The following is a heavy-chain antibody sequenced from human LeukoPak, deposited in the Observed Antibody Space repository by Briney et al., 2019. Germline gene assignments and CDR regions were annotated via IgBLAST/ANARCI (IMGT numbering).Heavy chain of an antibody. D-gene: IGHD2-15*01. J-gene: IGHJ5*02. Sequence: PGGSLRLSCAASGFTFSGYAMSWARQAPGKGLEWVSAISGSGGSTYYADSVKGRFTISRDNSKNTLYLQMNSLRAEDTAAYYCAKVSLVVAATPAWFDPWGQGTLVTVSS. CDR3: AKVSLVVAATPAWFDP. CDR2: ISGSGGST. CDR1: GFTFSGYA. V-gene: IGHV3-23*01.